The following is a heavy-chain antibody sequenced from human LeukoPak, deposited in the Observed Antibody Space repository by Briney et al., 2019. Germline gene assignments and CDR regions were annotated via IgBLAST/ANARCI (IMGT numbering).Heavy chain of an antibody. V-gene: IGHV3-23*01. CDR3: AKGGLSGDAFDI. CDR1: GFTFSSYA. CDR2: ISGSGGST. J-gene: IGHJ3*02. D-gene: IGHD6-25*01. Sequence: GGSLRLSCAASGFTFSSYAMSWVRQAPGKGLEWVSAISGSGGSTCYADSVKGRFTISRDNSKNTLYLQMNSLRAEDTAVYYCAKGGLSGDAFDIWGQGTMVTVSS.